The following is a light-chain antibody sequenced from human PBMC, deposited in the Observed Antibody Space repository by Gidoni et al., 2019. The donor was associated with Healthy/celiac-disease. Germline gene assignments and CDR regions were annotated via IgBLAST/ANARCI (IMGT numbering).Light chain of an antibody. V-gene: IGKV1-9*01. Sequence: DIQLTQSPSFLSASVGDRVTITCRASQGISSYLAWYQQKPGKAPKLLIYAASTLQSWVPSRFSGSGSGREFTLTISSLQPEDFATYYCQQLNSYLSITFGQGTRLEIK. J-gene: IGKJ5*01. CDR2: AAS. CDR3: QQLNSYLSIT. CDR1: QGISSY.